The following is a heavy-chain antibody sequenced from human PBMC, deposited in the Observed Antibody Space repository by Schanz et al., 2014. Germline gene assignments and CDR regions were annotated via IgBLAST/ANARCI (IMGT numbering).Heavy chain of an antibody. D-gene: IGHD6-13*01. CDR3: AKEKEEVAADGSFFDY. CDR2: ISFDGRNT. Sequence: QVQLVESGGGVVQPGRSLRLSCAASGITLSGYGLHWVRQAPGKGLEWVGFISFDGRNTGYAHSVKGRFTISRDNSKNTVNLQMNSLRAEGTAVYYCAKEKEEVAADGSFFDYWGQGTLVTVSS. J-gene: IGHJ4*02. CDR1: GITLSGYG. V-gene: IGHV3-30*18.